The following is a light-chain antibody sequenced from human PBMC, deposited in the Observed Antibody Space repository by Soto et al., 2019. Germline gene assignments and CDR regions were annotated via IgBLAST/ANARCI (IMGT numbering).Light chain of an antibody. CDR3: QQYGSSPRRT. CDR2: GAS. Sequence: EIVLTQSPGTLSLYPGERATLSCRASQSVSSSYLAWYQQKPGQAPRLLIYGASSRATGIPDRFSGSGSGTDFTLTISRLEPEDFAVYYCQQYGSSPRRTFGQGTKVDIK. CDR1: QSVSSSY. J-gene: IGKJ1*01. V-gene: IGKV3-20*01.